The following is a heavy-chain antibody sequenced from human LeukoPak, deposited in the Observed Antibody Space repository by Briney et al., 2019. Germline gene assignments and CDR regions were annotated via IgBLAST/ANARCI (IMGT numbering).Heavy chain of an antibody. V-gene: IGHV1-2*02. CDR3: ARDVKNSHSSGWYGFDY. CDR1: GYTFTGYY. D-gene: IGHD6-19*01. J-gene: IGHJ4*02. CDR2: INPNSGGT. Sequence: ASVKVSCKASGYTFTGYYMHWVRQAPGQGLEWVGWINPNSGGTNYAQKFQGRVTMTRETSISTAYMELSRLRSDDTAVYYCARDVKNSHSSGWYGFDYWGQGTLVTVSS.